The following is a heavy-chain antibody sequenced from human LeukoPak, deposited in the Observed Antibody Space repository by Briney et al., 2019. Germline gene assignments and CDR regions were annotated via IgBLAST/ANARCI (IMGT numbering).Heavy chain of an antibody. Sequence: GGSLRLSCEGSGFTFSSYSMIWVRQAPGKGLEWVSSIRGDSTETRHADSLMGRFTISRDNAKKSLYLQMNSLRAEDTAVYYCARGHFGAVLDYWGQGTLVTVSS. J-gene: IGHJ4*02. CDR3: ARGHFGAVLDY. CDR1: GFTFSSYS. D-gene: IGHD3-3*01. CDR2: IRGDSTET. V-gene: IGHV3-21*01.